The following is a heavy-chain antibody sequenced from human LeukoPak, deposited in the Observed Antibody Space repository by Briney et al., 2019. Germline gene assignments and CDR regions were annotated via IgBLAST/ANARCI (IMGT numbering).Heavy chain of an antibody. Sequence: SETLSLTCTVSGASITRSTYYWGWIRQPPGKGLEWIGCIYYSGSTYYNPSLKSRVTLSIDTSKNQFSLKLSSVTAADTAVYYCARSGYDSSGYPSDFDYWGQGTLVTVSS. D-gene: IGHD3-22*01. CDR1: GASITRSTYY. CDR2: IYYSGST. CDR3: ARSGYDSSGYPSDFDY. J-gene: IGHJ4*02. V-gene: IGHV4-39*01.